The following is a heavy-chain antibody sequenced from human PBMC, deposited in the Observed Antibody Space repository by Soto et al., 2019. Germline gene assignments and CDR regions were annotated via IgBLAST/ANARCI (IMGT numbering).Heavy chain of an antibody. V-gene: IGHV4-39*01. CDR1: GGSISSSSYY. CDR3: ARQDDY. J-gene: IGHJ4*02. CDR2: IYYSGST. Sequence: QLQLQESGPGLVKPSETLSLTCTVSGGSISSSSYYWAWIRQPPGKGLEWIGSIYYSGSTYYNPSHKSRDTIAVDTSKTQFSLKLTSVTAADTAVYYCARQDDYWGQGTLVTVSS.